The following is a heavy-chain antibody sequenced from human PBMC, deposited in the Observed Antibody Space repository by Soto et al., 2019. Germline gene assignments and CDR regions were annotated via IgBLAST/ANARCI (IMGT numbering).Heavy chain of an antibody. Sequence: GGSLRLSCAASGFTFSSYGMHWVRQAPGKGLEWVAVIWYDGSNKYYADSVKGRFTISRDNSKNTLYLQMNSLRAEDTAVYYCASGYSYGYLDYFDYWGQGTLVTVSS. CDR2: IWYDGSNK. CDR1: GFTFSSYG. J-gene: IGHJ4*02. D-gene: IGHD5-18*01. V-gene: IGHV3-33*01. CDR3: ASGYSYGYLDYFDY.